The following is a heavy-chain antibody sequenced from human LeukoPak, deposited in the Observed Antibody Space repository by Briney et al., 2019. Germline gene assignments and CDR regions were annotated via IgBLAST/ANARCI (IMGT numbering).Heavy chain of an antibody. CDR1: GYTFTNYN. Sequence: AAVKDSCLASGYTFTNYNIHWVRQSPGQGLEWMGIINPSGGSKSYAQKFQCRVTMTRDTSTSTVYMELSSLRSEDTAVYYCARYIYGYLHYWGQGVLVTVSS. D-gene: IGHD5-18*01. J-gene: IGHJ4*02. V-gene: IGHV1-46*01. CDR3: ARYIYGYLHY. CDR2: INPSGGSK.